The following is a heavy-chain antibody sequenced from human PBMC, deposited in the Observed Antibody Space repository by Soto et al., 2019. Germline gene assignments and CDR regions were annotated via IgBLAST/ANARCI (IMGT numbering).Heavy chain of an antibody. V-gene: IGHV1-69*05. D-gene: IGHD5-18*01. CDR2: IIPIFGTA. CDR1: GGTFSSYA. J-gene: IGHJ3*02. Sequence: ASVKVSCKASGGTFSSYAISWVRQAPGQGLEWMGGIIPIFGTANYAQKFQGRVTITTDESTSTGYMELSSRRSEDTAVYYYERAETWIQLWSDAFDIWGQGTMVTVSS. CDR3: ERAETWIQLWSDAFDI.